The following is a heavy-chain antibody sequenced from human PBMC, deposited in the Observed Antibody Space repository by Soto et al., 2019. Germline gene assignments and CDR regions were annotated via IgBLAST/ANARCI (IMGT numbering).Heavy chain of an antibody. CDR1: GYTFTSCA. J-gene: IGHJ3*02. D-gene: IGHD2-2*01. CDR2: ISAYNGNT. CDR3: AREPRDIVVVPAAAYYAFDI. V-gene: IGHV1-18*01. Sequence: GVSAKPSCKASGYTFTSCAICWARQAPGQGLEWMGWISAYNGNTNYAQKLQGRVTMTTDTSTSTAYMELRSLRSDDTAVYYCAREPRDIVVVPAAAYYAFDIWGQGTMVSVSS.